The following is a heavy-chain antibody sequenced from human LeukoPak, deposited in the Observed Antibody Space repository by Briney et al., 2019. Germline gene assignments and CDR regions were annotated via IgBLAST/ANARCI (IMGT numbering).Heavy chain of an antibody. J-gene: IGHJ3*02. CDR1: GGSISSSSYY. CDR3: ARSMGQGGDAFDI. Sequence: PSETLSLTCTVSGGSISSSSYYWGWIRQPPGKGLEWIGSIYYSGSTYYNPSLKSRVTISVDTPKNQFSLKLSSVTAADTAVYYCARSMGQGGDAFDIWGQGTMVTVSS. CDR2: IYYSGST. V-gene: IGHV4-39*01. D-gene: IGHD1-26*01.